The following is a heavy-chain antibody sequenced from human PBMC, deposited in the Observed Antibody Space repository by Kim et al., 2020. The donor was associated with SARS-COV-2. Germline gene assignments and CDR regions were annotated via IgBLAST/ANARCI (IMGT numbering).Heavy chain of an antibody. CDR2: IRSTAYGGTT. CDR1: GFTFGDHA. J-gene: IGHJ6*03. D-gene: IGHD1-26*01. Sequence: GGSLRLSCTASGFTFGDHAMSWVRQAPGKGLEWVSCIRSTAYGGTTEYAASVKGKFTISRDDSKSIAYLQMNRLKTEDTAVYYCTRAHKIGSWDYYYYYSMAAWGKGTTVTVSS. CDR3: TRAHKIGSWDYYYYYSMAA. V-gene: IGHV3-49*04.